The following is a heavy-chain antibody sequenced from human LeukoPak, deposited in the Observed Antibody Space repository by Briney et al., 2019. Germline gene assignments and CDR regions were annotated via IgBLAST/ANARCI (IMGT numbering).Heavy chain of an antibody. D-gene: IGHD4-17*01. Sequence: SETLSLTCAVYGGSFSGYYWSWIRQPPGKGLEWIGEINHSGSTNYNPSLKSRVTISVDTSKNQFSLKLSSVTAADTAVCYCARAPYGDNPDYWGQGTLVTVSS. CDR3: ARAPYGDNPDY. J-gene: IGHJ4*02. V-gene: IGHV4-34*01. CDR2: INHSGST. CDR1: GGSFSGYY.